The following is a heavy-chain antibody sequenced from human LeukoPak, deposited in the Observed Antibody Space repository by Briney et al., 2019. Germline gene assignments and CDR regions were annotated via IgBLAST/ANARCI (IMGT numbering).Heavy chain of an antibody. D-gene: IGHD3-10*01. J-gene: IGHJ3*02. CDR2: INTNTGNP. CDR3: ARESYGSGSDAFDI. V-gene: IGHV7-4-1*02. CDR1: GYTFTTFG. Sequence: ASVKVSCKASGYTFTTFGVTWVRQAPGQGLEWMGWINTNTGNPTYAQGFTGRFVFSLDTSVSTAYLQISSLKAEDTAVYYCARESYGSGSDAFDIWGQGTMVTVSS.